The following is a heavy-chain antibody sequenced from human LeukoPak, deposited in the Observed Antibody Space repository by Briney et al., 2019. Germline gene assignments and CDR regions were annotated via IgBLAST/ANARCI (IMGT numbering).Heavy chain of an antibody. J-gene: IGHJ3*02. CDR3: VRGGGAFDI. Sequence: SQTLSLTCAISGDSVSSSTTGWNWIRQSPSRGLEWLGRTYYRSKWYNHYAPSVKSRITVNPDTSKNRFSLHLNSVTPEDTAVYYCVRGGGAFDIWGQGTMVTVSS. CDR1: GDSVSSSTTG. CDR2: TYYRSKWYN. V-gene: IGHV6-1*01.